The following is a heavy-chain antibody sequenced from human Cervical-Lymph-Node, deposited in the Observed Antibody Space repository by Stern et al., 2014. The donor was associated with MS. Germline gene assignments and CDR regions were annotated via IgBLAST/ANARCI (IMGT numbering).Heavy chain of an antibody. CDR1: GGSISSGSYY. CDR3: ARESRY. V-gene: IGHV4-61*02. J-gene: IGHJ4*02. Sequence: QVQLQESGPGLVKPSQTLSLTCTVSGGSISSGSYYWSWIRQPAGKGLEWIGRIYTSGSTNYNPSLKSRVTISVDTSKTQFPLKLSSGTAADTAVYYCARESRYWGQGTLVTVSS. CDR2: IYTSGST.